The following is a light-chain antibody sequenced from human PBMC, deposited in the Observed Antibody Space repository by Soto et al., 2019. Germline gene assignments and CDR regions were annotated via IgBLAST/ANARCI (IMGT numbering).Light chain of an antibody. CDR2: NVS. Sequence: QSALTQAASVSGSPGQSITISCTGTSSDVGGYNYVSWYQQFPGKVPKLLIYNVSNRPSGVSNRFSGSKSGNTASLTISGLQAEDEADYFCTSSPRGSIYVFGIVTK. V-gene: IGLV2-14*01. J-gene: IGLJ1*01. CDR3: TSSPRGSIYV. CDR1: SSDVGGYNY.